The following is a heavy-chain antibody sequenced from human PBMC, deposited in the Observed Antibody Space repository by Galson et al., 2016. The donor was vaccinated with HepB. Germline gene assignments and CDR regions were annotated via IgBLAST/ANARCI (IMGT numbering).Heavy chain of an antibody. CDR3: ARADGFNTPFFNS. J-gene: IGHJ4*02. CDR2: ISSSSVYI. CDR1: GFTLSNYS. V-gene: IGHV3-21*01. D-gene: IGHD5-24*01. Sequence: SLRLSCAVSGFTLSNYSIDWVRQAPGKGLEWVSCISSSSVYICYADSVRGRFNNSRDNAKNSLYLQMDSLTAEDPAVDYCARADGFNTPFFNSWGKGTLDTVSS.